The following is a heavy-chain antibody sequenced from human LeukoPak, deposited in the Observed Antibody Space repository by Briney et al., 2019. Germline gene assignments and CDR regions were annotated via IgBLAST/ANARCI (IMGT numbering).Heavy chain of an antibody. CDR3: ARFSRITWGDWGDALDL. Sequence: PSETLSLMCSVYGGSFSDYFWSWIRQSPGKGLEWIGEIDDGGNTNYNPSLMSRVIVSMEKSKKQFSLVMRSVTAADTAVYYCARFSRITWGDWGDALDLWGQGATVIVSS. D-gene: IGHD2-21*02. J-gene: IGHJ3*01. CDR2: IDDGGNT. CDR1: GGSFSDYF. V-gene: IGHV4-34*01.